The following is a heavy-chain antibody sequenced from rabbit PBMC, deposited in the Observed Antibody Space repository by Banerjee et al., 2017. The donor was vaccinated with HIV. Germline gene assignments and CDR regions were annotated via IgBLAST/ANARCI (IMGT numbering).Heavy chain of an antibody. CDR3: ARDLTGVIGWNFGW. CDR1: GIDFTKYY. D-gene: IGHD4-1*01. V-gene: IGHV1S7*01. Sequence: QLTETGGGLVQPGGSLTLSCKASGIDFTKYYITWVRQAPGKGLEWIGIIYAAKGSTDYASWVNGRFTISSDNAQSTLYLQLKSLTAADTATYFCARDLTGVIGWNFGWWGPGTLVTVS. CDR2: IYAAKGST. J-gene: IGHJ6*01.